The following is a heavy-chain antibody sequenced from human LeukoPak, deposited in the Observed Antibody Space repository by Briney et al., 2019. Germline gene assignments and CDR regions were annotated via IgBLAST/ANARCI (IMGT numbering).Heavy chain of an antibody. CDR3: AGYSSYYGHFDY. D-gene: IGHD6-19*01. CDR1: GGSVSSYY. CDR2: IYTSGST. J-gene: IGHJ4*02. Sequence: PSETLSLTCTVSGGSVSSYYWTWIRQPAGKGLEWIGRIYTSGSTNYNPSLKSRITISVDKSKNQFSLRLNSVTAADTAMYYCAGYSSYYGHFDYWGQGTLVTVSS. V-gene: IGHV4-4*07.